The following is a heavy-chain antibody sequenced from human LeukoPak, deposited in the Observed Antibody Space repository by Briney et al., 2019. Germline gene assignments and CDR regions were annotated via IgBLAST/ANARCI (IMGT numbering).Heavy chain of an antibody. CDR1: GFTFSNYA. Sequence: GGSLRLPCAASGFTFSNYAMSWVRQAPGKGLEWVSTISGSGGSTYYADSVKGRFTISRDNSKNTLHLQMNSLRAEDTAVYYCAKSAYYDSSGFYREYYFDYWGQGTLVTVSS. D-gene: IGHD3-22*01. CDR2: ISGSGGST. V-gene: IGHV3-23*01. CDR3: AKSAYYDSSGFYREYYFDY. J-gene: IGHJ4*02.